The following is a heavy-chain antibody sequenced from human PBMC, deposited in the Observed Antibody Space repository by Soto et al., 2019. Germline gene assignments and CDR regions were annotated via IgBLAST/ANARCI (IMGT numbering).Heavy chain of an antibody. D-gene: IGHD2-21*02. CDR3: AKDITYCGGDCSGPVDY. J-gene: IGHJ4*02. Sequence: GGSLRLSCAASGFTFSSYAMSWVRQAPGKGLEWVSVISGSGGSTYYADSVKGWFTISRDNSKNTLFLQMNSLRAEDTAVYYCAKDITYCGGDCSGPVDYWGQGTLVTVSS. CDR2: ISGSGGST. CDR1: GFTFSSYA. V-gene: IGHV3-23*01.